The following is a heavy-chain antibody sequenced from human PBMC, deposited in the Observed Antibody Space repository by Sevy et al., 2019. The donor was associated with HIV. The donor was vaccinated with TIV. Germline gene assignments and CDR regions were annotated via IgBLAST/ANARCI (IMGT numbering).Heavy chain of an antibody. Sequence: GGSLRLSCAASGFTFRDYPMNWIRQAPGKGLEWLSYISRASASIYYADSVMGGFTVSRDNAKNSLYLQMDRLSDEDTAIYYCAGEHTGSFPDFWGQGTLVTVSS. CDR3: AGEHTGSFPDF. J-gene: IGHJ4*02. CDR1: GFTFRDYP. D-gene: IGHD1-26*01. V-gene: IGHV3-48*02. CDR2: ISRASASI.